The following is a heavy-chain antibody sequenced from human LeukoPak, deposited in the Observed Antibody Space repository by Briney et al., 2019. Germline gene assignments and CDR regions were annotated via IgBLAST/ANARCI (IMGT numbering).Heavy chain of an antibody. CDR1: GFTFSISA. CDR3: ARGRLSTSAWLTAY. J-gene: IGHJ4*02. V-gene: IGHV3-23*01. Sequence: GGSLRLSCAASGFTFSISAMSWVRHAPGKGLEWVSGISDSGGSTFYADSVKGRFTISRDNSKNILYLQMNSLRADDTAVYYCARGRLSTSAWLTAYWGQGTLATVSS. CDR2: ISDSGGST. D-gene: IGHD2-2*01.